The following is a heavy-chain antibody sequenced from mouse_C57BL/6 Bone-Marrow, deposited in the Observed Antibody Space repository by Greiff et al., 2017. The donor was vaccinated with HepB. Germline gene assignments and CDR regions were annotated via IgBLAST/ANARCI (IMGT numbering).Heavy chain of an antibody. CDR2: IDPSDSYT. V-gene: IGHV1-50*01. Sequence: QVQLQQPGAELVKPGASVKLSCKASGYTFTSYWMQWVKQRPGQGLEWIGEIDPSDSYTNYNQKFKGKATLTVDTSSSTAYMQLSSLTSEDSAVYYCARPGYYDWYFDVWGTGTTVTVSS. CDR1: GYTFTSYW. J-gene: IGHJ1*03. CDR3: ARPGYYDWYFDV. D-gene: IGHD2-3*01.